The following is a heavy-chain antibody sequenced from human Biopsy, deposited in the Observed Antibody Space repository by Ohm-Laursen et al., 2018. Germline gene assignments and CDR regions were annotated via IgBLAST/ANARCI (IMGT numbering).Heavy chain of an antibody. CDR3: ARTPRDSFWSGSYKRGLWFDP. D-gene: IGHD3-3*01. CDR2: IFYGGIT. CDR1: GGSISSETHY. Sequence: SDTLSLTCAVSGGSISSETHYWGWIRQPPGKGLEWIGSIFYGGITYYNPSLKSRVTISVDTSKNQFSLQVNSVTAADTAVYYCARTPRDSFWSGSYKRGLWFDPWGQGTLVIVSS. J-gene: IGHJ5*02. V-gene: IGHV4-39*07.